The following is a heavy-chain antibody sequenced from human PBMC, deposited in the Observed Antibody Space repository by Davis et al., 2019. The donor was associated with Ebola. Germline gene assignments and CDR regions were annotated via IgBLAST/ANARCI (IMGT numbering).Heavy chain of an antibody. Sequence: PGGSLRLSCAASGFTFSSYAMHWVRQAPGKGLEWVSYISSSSSTIYYADSVKGRFTISRDNAKNSLYLQMNSLRDEDTAVYYCARDLPSSRSYVPPYYFDYWGQGTLVTVSS. CDR1: GFTFSSYA. V-gene: IGHV3-48*02. CDR2: ISSSSSTI. CDR3: ARDLPSSRSYVPPYYFDY. J-gene: IGHJ4*02. D-gene: IGHD3-10*02.